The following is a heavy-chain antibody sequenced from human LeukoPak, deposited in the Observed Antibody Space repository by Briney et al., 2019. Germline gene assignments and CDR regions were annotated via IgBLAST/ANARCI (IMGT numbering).Heavy chain of an antibody. CDR3: ARLSMIDTFDI. CDR1: GYSFMTYW. V-gene: IGHV5-51*01. J-gene: IGHJ3*02. D-gene: IGHD3-22*01. Sequence: GESLKISFQASGYSFMTYWIGWVRQRPGKGLEWMAIIYPGDSDTKYSPAFQDQVTISADKSINTAYLHWRSLKASDTAMYYCARLSMIDTFDIWGLGTVVTVSS. CDR2: IYPGDSDT.